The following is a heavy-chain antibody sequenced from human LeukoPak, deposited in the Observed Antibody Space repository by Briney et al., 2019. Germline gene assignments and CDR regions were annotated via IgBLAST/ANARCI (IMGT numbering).Heavy chain of an antibody. D-gene: IGHD2-15*01. CDR1: GGSFSSEA. CDR2: IIPIFGTA. Sequence: ASVKVSCKPFGGSFSSEAISWVRQAPGQGLEWMGGIIPIFGTANYAQKFQGRVTITTDESTSTAYMEVSSLRSEDTAVYYCGRKAGDCGGGSCYSIDYWGQGTLVTVSS. V-gene: IGHV1-69*05. CDR3: GRKAGDCGGGSCYSIDY. J-gene: IGHJ4*02.